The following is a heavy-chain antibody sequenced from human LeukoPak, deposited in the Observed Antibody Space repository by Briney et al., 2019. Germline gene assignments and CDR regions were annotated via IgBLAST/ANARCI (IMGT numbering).Heavy chain of an antibody. CDR2: IRYDGSNK. D-gene: IGHD3-22*01. CDR3: ARGYYDSSGYYSAFDY. J-gene: IGHJ4*02. CDR1: GFTFSSYG. Sequence: QSGGSLRLSCAASGFTFSSYGMHWARQAPGKGLEWVAFIRYDGSNKYYADSVKGRFTISRDNSKNTLYLQMNSLRAEDTAVYYCARGYYDSSGYYSAFDYWGQGTLVTVSS. V-gene: IGHV3-30*02.